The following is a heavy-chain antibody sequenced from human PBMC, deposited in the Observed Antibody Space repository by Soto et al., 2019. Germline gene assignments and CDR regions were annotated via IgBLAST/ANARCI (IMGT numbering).Heavy chain of an antibody. J-gene: IGHJ4*02. V-gene: IGHV3-7*01. D-gene: IGHD6-6*01. CDR2: INQDGSVK. Sequence: GGSLRLSCAASEVTFRNYWMSWVRQAPGKGLEWVANINQDGSVKYYVDSVKGRFTISRDNAKKSLYLQINSLRAEDTAVYYCARVGYSSSSFDYWGQGTLVTVS. CDR3: ARVGYSSSSFDY. CDR1: EVTFRNYW.